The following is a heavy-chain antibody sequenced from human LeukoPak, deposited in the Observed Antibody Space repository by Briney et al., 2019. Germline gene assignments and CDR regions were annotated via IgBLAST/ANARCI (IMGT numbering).Heavy chain of an antibody. Sequence: PGGSLRLSCVASGFTFTTYAMIWVRQAPGKGLEWVSAITESGGSTYYADSVRGRFTISRDNSKNTLYLQMNSLRAEDTAVYYCAKDISGSYLAGIFDYWGQGTLVTVSS. J-gene: IGHJ4*02. D-gene: IGHD1-26*01. CDR1: GFTFTTYA. CDR3: AKDISGSYLAGIFDY. V-gene: IGHV3-23*01. CDR2: ITESGGST.